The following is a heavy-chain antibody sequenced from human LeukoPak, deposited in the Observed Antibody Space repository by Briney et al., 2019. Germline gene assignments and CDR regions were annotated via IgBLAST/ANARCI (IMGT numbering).Heavy chain of an antibody. V-gene: IGHV3-33*06. J-gene: IGHJ4*02. CDR1: GFTFRKFG. D-gene: IGHD5-12*01. Sequence: PGGSLRLSWAASGFTFRKFGMHWVRQTPGKGLEGVALVCNDGSKNYYADSVKGRFTISRDNSKDTLYLLLNSLRAEDTAVYYCAKDWSLGYGCLDYWGQGTLVTVSS. CDR2: VCNDGSKN. CDR3: AKDWSLGYGCLDY.